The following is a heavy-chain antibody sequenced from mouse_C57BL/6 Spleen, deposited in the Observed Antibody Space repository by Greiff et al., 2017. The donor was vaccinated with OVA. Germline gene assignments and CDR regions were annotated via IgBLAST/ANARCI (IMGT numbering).Heavy chain of an antibody. D-gene: IGHD2-5*01. CDR2: ISYDGSN. CDR3: ADSNRGAMDY. CDR1: GYSITSGYY. V-gene: IGHV3-6*01. J-gene: IGHJ4*01. Sequence: EVQLVESGPGLVKPSQSLSLTCSVTGYSITSGYYWNWIRQFPGNKLEWMGYISYDGSNNYNPSLKNRISITRDTSKNQFFLKLNSVTTEDTATYYCADSNRGAMDYWGQGTSVTVSS.